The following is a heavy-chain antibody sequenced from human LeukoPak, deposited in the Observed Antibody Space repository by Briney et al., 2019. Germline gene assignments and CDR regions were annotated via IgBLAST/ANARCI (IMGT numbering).Heavy chain of an antibody. V-gene: IGHV3-11*01. D-gene: IGHD3-10*01. CDR3: ARVPLLWFGELDV. J-gene: IGHJ6*04. CDR1: GFTFSSSW. Sequence: GGSLRLSCAASGFTFSSSWMSWIRQAPGKGLEWVSYISSSGSTIYYADSVKGRFTISRDNTKNSLYLQMNSLRAEDTAVYYCARVPLLWFGELDVWGKGTTVTISS. CDR2: ISSSGSTI.